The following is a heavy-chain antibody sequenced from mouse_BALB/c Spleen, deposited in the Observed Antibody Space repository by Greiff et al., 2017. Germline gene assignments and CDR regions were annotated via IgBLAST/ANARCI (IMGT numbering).Heavy chain of an antibody. D-gene: IGHD1-1*01. CDR1: GFTFSDYG. CDR3: ARVYYGSSPPFAY. V-gene: IGHV5-15*02. J-gene: IGHJ3*01. CDR2: ISNLAYSI. Sequence: EVKLVESGGGLVQPGGSRKLSCAASGFTFSDYGMAWVRQAPGKGPEWVAFISNLAYSIYYADTVTGRFTISRENAKNTLYLEMSSLRSEDTAMYYCARVYYGSSPPFAYWGQGTLVTVSA.